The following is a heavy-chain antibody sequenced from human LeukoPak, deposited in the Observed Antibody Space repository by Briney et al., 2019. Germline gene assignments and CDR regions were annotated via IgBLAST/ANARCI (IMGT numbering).Heavy chain of an antibody. CDR1: GYTFTSYY. CDR3: ARGGYSGYDRLNWFDP. V-gene: IGHV1-46*01. Sequence: ASVKVSCKASGYTFTSYYMHWVRQAPGQGLEWMGIINPSGGSTTYAQKFQGRVTMTRDTSTSTVYMELGSLRPEDTAVYYCARGGYSGYDRLNWFDPWGQGTLVTVSS. CDR2: INPSGGST. J-gene: IGHJ5*02. D-gene: IGHD5-12*01.